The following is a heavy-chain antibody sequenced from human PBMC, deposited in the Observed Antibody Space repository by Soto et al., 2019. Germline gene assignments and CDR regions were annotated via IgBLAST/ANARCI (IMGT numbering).Heavy chain of an antibody. V-gene: IGHV3-9*01. CDR2: ISWNSGSI. Sequence: GGSLRLSCAASGFTFDDYAMHWVRQAPGKGLEWVSGISWNSGSIGYADSVKGRFTISRDNAKNSLYLQMNSLRAEDTALYYCEKDMGPRIAATGLDYWGQGTLVTVSS. CDR1: GFTFDDYA. CDR3: EKDMGPRIAATGLDY. J-gene: IGHJ4*02. D-gene: IGHD6-13*01.